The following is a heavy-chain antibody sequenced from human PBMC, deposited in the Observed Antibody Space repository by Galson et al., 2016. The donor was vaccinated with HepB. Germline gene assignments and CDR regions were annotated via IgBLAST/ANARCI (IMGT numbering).Heavy chain of an antibody. CDR2: IYFSGKT. D-gene: IGHD2/OR15-2a*01. J-gene: IGHJ4*02. V-gene: IGHV4-39*07. Sequence: SETLSLTCTVSGGSINSSSYYWGWVRQPPGKRLEYIGSIYFSGKTHFNPSLSSPVTFSVDTSKSQFSLRLGSVTAADTAVYFCTELLYGKYFDSWGPGTLVTVSS. CDR3: TELLYGKYFDS. CDR1: GGSINSSSYY.